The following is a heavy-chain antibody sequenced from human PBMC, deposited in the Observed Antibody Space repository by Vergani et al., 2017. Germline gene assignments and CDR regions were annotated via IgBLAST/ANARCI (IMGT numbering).Heavy chain of an antibody. CDR2: IIPIFGTT. CDR3: ARVAGGLGYCSSTSCYTSYYYYYYMDV. CDR1: GGTFSSNS. V-gene: IGHV1-69*13. J-gene: IGHJ6*03. Sequence: QGQLAQSGAEVKKPGSSVKVSCKASGGTFSSNSISWVRQAPGQGLEWMGRIIPIFGTTSYAQKFQGRVTILADESTSTAYMELSSLRSEDTAVYYCARVAGGLGYCSSTSCYTSYYYYYYMDVWGKGTTVTVSS. D-gene: IGHD2-2*02.